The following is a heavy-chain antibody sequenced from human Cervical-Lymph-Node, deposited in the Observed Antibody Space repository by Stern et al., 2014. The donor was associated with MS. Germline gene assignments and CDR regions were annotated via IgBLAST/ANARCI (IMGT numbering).Heavy chain of an antibody. CDR3: ARHVQGFDY. V-gene: IGHV5-51*01. J-gene: IGHJ4*01. CDR2: IFPYDSDP. Sequence: EVQLVESGAEVKKPGESLKISCKLSGYSFTIYYIAWVRQMPGKGLEWMGGIFPYDSDPTYSPSFQGQVTISTDKSITTAYLQWSSLRASDTAMYYCARHVQGFDYWGQGTLVTVSS. CDR1: GYSFTIYY.